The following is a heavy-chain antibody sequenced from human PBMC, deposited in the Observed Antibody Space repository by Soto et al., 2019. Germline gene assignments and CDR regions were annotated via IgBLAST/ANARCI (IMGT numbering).Heavy chain of an antibody. CDR3: ARGFATTGYLVDY. J-gene: IGHJ4*02. V-gene: IGHV3-23*01. CDR1: GFTFSNYA. Sequence: PGGSLRLSCAASGFTFSNYAMTWVRQAPGKGLQWVSAISGSGSSTKYADSVKGRFTISRDNSKSTLSLQVNSLRGEDTAVYFCARGFATTGYLVDYWGQGTLVTVSS. CDR2: ISGSGSST. D-gene: IGHD3-9*01.